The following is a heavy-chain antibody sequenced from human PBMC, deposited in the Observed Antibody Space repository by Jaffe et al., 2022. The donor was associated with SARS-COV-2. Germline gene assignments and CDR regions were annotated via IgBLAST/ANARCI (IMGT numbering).Heavy chain of an antibody. CDR3: AREGRSSSWVGAFDI. CDR1: GGSISSYY. Sequence: QVQLQESGPGLVKPSETLSLTCTVSGGSISSYYWSWIRQPPGKGLEWIGYIYYSGSTNYNPSLKSRVTISVDTSKNQFSLKLSSVTAADTAVYYCAREGRSSSWVGAFDIWGQGTMVTVSS. V-gene: IGHV4-59*01. CDR2: IYYSGST. J-gene: IGHJ3*02. D-gene: IGHD6-13*01.